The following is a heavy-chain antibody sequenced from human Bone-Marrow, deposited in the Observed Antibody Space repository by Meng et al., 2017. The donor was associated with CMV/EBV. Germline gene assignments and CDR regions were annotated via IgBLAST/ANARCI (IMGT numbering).Heavy chain of an antibody. CDR3: AREVYDFWSGYYPDY. J-gene: IGHJ4*02. CDR1: GGSISSYY. Sequence: TVCGGSISSYYWSWIRQPAGKGLEWIGRIYTSGSTNYNPSLKSRVTMSVDTSKNQFSLKLSSVTAADTAVYYCAREVYDFWSGYYPDYWGQGTLVTVSS. V-gene: IGHV4-4*07. D-gene: IGHD3-3*01. CDR2: IYTSGST.